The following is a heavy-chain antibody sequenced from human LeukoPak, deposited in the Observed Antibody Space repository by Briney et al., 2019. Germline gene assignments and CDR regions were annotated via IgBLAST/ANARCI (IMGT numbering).Heavy chain of an antibody. V-gene: IGHV1-18*01. CDR3: ARDLYIDVVVVAASPLDY. CDR1: GGSFSSYA. J-gene: IGHJ4*02. Sequence: ASVKVSCKASGGSFSSYAISWVRQAPGQGLEWMGWISAYNGNTNYAQKLQGRVTMTTDTSTSTAYMELRSLRSDDTAVYYCARDLYIDVVVVAASPLDYWGQGTLVTVSS. CDR2: ISAYNGNT. D-gene: IGHD2-15*01.